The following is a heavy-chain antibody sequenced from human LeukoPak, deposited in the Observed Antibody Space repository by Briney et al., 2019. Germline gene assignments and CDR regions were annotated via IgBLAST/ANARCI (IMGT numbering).Heavy chain of an antibody. CDR1: GFSFGTAE. V-gene: IGHV3-48*03. J-gene: IGHJ4*02. CDR2: ISNGSSTI. CDR3: ARHDTGDAFDY. D-gene: IGHD2-21*01. Sequence: PGGSLRLSCAASGFSFGTAEMNWVRQTPGKGLEWIAYISNGSSTIYYADSVKGRFTISRDNAKNSLSLQMNSLRVEDTAVYYCARHDTGDAFDYWGQGALVIVSS.